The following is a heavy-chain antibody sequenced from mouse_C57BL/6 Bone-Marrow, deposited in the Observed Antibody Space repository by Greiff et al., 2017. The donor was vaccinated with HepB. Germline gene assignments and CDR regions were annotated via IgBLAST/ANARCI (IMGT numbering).Heavy chain of an antibody. CDR1: CYTFTSYW. J-gene: IGHJ3*01. V-gene: IGHV1-64*01. D-gene: IGHD1-1*01. Sequence: QVQLKQPGAELVKPGASVKLSCKASCYTFTSYWMHWVKQRPGQGLEWIGMIHPNSGSTNYNEKFNSKATLTVDKSSSTAYVQLSSRTSEDSAVYYCARRLFYYGSSSAYWGQGTLVTVSA. CDR3: ARRLFYYGSSSAY. CDR2: IHPNSGST.